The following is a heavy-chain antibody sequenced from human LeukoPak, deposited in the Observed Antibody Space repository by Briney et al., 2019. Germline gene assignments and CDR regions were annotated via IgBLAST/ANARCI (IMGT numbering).Heavy chain of an antibody. V-gene: IGHV1-18*01. J-gene: IGHJ5*02. Sequence: GASVNVSCKASGYTFNSYGISWVRQAPGQGLEWMGWISAYNGNTNYAQKLQGRVTMTTDTSTSTAYMELRSLRSDDTAVYYCAREGLAAAYNWFDPWGQGTLVTVSS. CDR2: ISAYNGNT. CDR1: GYTFNSYG. CDR3: AREGLAAAYNWFDP. D-gene: IGHD6-13*01.